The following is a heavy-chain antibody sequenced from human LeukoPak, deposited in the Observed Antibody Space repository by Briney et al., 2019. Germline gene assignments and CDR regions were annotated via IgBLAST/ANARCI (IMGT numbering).Heavy chain of an antibody. CDR2: IKQDGSEK. J-gene: IGHJ6*02. D-gene: IGHD3-3*01. V-gene: IGHV3-7*01. CDR3: ARDEYYNFWSGYTHYYGMDV. CDR1: GFTFSNYW. Sequence: GGSLRLSCAASGFTFSNYWMSWVRQAPGKGLEWVANIKQDGSEKYYVDSVKGRFTISRDNAKNSLYLQMNSLRAEDTAVYYFARDEYYNFWSGYTHYYGMDVWGQGTTVTISS.